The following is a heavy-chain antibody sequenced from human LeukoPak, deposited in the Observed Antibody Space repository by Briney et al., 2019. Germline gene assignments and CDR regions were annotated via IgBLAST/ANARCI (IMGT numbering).Heavy chain of an antibody. CDR3: ARRRAGPTFGGVIVGNRSLERYAFDI. V-gene: IGHV1-8*01. J-gene: IGHJ3*02. CDR2: MNPNSANT. Sequence: ASVNVSCKASGYTFTGYDINWARQATGQGLEWMGWMNPNSANTGYAQKFQGRVTMTRNTSISTAYMELSSLRSEDTAVYYCARRRAGPTFGGVIVGNRSLERYAFDIWGQGTMVTVSS. CDR1: GYTFTGYD. D-gene: IGHD3-16*02.